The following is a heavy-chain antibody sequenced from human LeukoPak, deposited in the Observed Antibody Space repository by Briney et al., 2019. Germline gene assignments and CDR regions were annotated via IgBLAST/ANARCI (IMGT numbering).Heavy chain of an antibody. CDR3: ARSYYYDSSGYWRFDY. J-gene: IGHJ4*02. Sequence: VKVSCQASGGTFSSYAISWVRQAPGQGLEWMGRIIPIFGTANYAQKVQGRVTITTDESTSTAYMGLSSLRSEDTAVYYCARSYYYDSSGYWRFDYWGQGTLVTVSS. CDR2: IIPIFGTA. D-gene: IGHD3-22*01. CDR1: GGTFSSYA. V-gene: IGHV1-69*05.